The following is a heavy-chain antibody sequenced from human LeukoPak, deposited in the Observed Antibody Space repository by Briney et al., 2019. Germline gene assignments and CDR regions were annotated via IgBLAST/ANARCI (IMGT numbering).Heavy chain of an antibody. Sequence: GGSLRLSCAASGFTFSSYAMHWVRQAPGKGLERVAVISYDGSNKYYADSVKGRFTISRDNSKNTLYLQMNSLRAEDTAVYYCARSTTVTSNFDYWGQGTLVTVSS. D-gene: IGHD4-17*01. V-gene: IGHV3-30-3*01. CDR2: ISYDGSNK. CDR3: ARSTTVTSNFDY. CDR1: GFTFSSYA. J-gene: IGHJ4*02.